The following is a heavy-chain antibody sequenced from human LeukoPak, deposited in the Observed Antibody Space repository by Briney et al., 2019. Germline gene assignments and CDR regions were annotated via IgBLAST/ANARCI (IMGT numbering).Heavy chain of an antibody. CDR1: GGSISSSSYY. Sequence: SETLSLTCTVSGGSISSSSYYWGWIRQPPGKGLEWIGSIYYSGSTYYNPPLKSRVTISVDTSKNHFSLKLNSVTAADTAVYYCARGFRGPNFDYWGQGTLVTVSS. D-gene: IGHD3-10*01. CDR2: IYYSGST. CDR3: ARGFRGPNFDY. V-gene: IGHV4-39*02. J-gene: IGHJ4*02.